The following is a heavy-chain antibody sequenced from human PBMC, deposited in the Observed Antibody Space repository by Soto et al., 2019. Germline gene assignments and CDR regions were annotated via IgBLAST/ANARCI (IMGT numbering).Heavy chain of an antibody. J-gene: IGHJ4*02. CDR1: GGSFSDYY. CDR3: ARGRTLSGGPPGY. Sequence: QVQLQQWGAGLLKPSETLSLTCAVYGGSFSDYYWIWIRQPPGKVLAWIGEINHRGSTNYSPSLKSRVTISVDTSKNQFSLKLSSVTAADTAVYYCARGRTLSGGPPGYWGQGPLVTVSS. V-gene: IGHV4-34*01. CDR2: INHRGST. D-gene: IGHD1-1*01.